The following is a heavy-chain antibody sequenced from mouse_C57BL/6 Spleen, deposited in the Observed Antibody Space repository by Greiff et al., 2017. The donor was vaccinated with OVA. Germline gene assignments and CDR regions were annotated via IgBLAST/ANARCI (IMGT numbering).Heavy chain of an antibody. V-gene: IGHV1-80*01. CDR3: ARYNDYGSSPYYFDY. J-gene: IGHJ2*01. CDR1: GYAFSSYW. CDR2: IYPGEGDT. D-gene: IGHD1-1*01. Sequence: VQLQQSGAALVKPGASVKISCKASGYAFSSYWMNWVKQRPGKGLAWIGQIYPGEGDTNYKGKFKSKATLTADKSSSTASMPLSNQTSEYSAVYFCARYNDYGSSPYYFDYWGQGTTLTVSS.